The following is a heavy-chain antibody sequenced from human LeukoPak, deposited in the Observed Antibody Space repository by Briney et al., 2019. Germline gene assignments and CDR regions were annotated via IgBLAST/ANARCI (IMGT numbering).Heavy chain of an antibody. CDR2: ISAYNGNT. D-gene: IGHD2-15*01. V-gene: IGHV1-18*01. Sequence: GASVKVSCKASGYTFTSYGISWVRQAPGQGLEWMGWISAYNGNTNYAQKPQGRVTMTTDTSTSTAYMELRSLRSDDTAVYYCARDTRMLGYCSGGSCYFRYWGQGTLVTVSS. CDR1: GYTFTSYG. CDR3: ARDTRMLGYCSGGSCYFRY. J-gene: IGHJ4*02.